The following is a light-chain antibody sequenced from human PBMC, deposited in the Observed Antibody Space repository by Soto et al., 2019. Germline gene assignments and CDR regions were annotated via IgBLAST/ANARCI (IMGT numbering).Light chain of an antibody. J-gene: IGLJ3*02. V-gene: IGLV2-14*01. CDR1: GSDVGGYNY. Sequence: QSALTQPASVSGSPGQSITISCTGTGSDVGGYNYVSWYQQHPGKAPKLMIYAVNNRPSGVSNRFSGSKSGNTASLTISGLQAEDGADYYCSSYTSSNSQVVFGGGTKLTVL. CDR3: SSYTSSNSQVV. CDR2: AVN.